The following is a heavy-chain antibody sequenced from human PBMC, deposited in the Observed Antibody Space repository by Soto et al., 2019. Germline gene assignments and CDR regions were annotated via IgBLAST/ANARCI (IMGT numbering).Heavy chain of an antibody. CDR1: GGSFSGYY. CDR3: AMIDYYDYIWGSEPLAFYI. V-gene: IGHV4-34*01. D-gene: IGHD3-16*01. J-gene: IGHJ3*02. CDR2: INHSGST. Sequence: QVQLQQWGAGLLKPSETLSLTCAVYGGSFSGYYWSWIRQPPGKGLEWIGEINHSGSTNYNPSLRSRVTISVDTSKNQFSLMLSSVTAADTAVYYCAMIDYYDYIWGSEPLAFYIWGQGTMVTVSS.